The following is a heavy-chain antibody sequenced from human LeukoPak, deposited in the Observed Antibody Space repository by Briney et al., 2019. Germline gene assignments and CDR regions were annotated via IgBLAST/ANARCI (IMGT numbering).Heavy chain of an antibody. V-gene: IGHV3-48*03. CDR1: GFTFSTYE. D-gene: IGHD1-26*01. J-gene: IGHJ4*02. CDR3: ARGGSVSYYFDY. Sequence: PGGSLRLSCVASGFTFSTYEMNWVRQAPGKGLEWVSYITTSGNSIYYADSVKGRFTISRDNTKNSLYLQMNSLRAEDTAVYYCARGGSVSYYFDYWGQGTLVTVSS. CDR2: ITTSGNSI.